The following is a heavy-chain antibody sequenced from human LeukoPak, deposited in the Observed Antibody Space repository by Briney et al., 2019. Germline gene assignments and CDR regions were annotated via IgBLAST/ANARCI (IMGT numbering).Heavy chain of an antibody. CDR3: ARDLFEYSYGYFDC. CDR1: GFTFSSYA. CDR2: ISYDGTNQ. D-gene: IGHD5-18*01. V-gene: IGHV3-30-3*01. Sequence: PGRSLRLSCAASGFTFSSYAMYWVRQAPGKGLEWVAIISYDGTNQYYADSVKGRFTISRDNSKNTVSLQMNSLRAEDTAVYYCARDLFEYSYGYFDCWGQGTLVTVSS. J-gene: IGHJ4*02.